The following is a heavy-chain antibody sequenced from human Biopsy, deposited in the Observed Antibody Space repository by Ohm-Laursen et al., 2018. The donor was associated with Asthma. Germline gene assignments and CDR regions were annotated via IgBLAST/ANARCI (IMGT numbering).Heavy chain of an antibody. V-gene: IGHV1-69*01. CDR3: ARGYSGSDRIVYYYSGLEV. CDR1: GDSFSNYA. CDR2: LIPVLGTP. J-gene: IGHJ6*02. D-gene: IGHD5-12*01. Sequence: SSVNVSCKASGDSFSNYAISWGRQAPGQGLEWMGGLIPVLGTPDHAQMFGGRVTITADESTSTAYMELSSLSSEDTAVYYCARGYSGSDRIVYYYSGLEVWGQGTTVTVSS.